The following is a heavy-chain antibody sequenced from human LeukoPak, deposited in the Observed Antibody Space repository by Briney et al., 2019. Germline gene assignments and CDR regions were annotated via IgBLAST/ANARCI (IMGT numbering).Heavy chain of an antibody. D-gene: IGHD6-13*01. CDR2: IIPIFGTA. J-gene: IGHJ4*02. Sequence: SVKVSCKASRGTFSSYAISWVRQAPGQGLEWMGGIIPIFGTANYAQKFQGRVTITADKSTSTAYMGLSSLRSEDTAVYYCARDKDGSWYRLFDYWGQGTLVTVSS. CDR1: RGTFSSYA. CDR3: ARDKDGSWYRLFDY. V-gene: IGHV1-69*06.